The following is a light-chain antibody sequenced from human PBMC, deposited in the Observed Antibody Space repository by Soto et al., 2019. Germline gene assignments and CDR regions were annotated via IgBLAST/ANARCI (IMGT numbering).Light chain of an antibody. CDR2: EVS. Sequence: QSALTQPASVSGSPGQSITISCTGTSSEVGGYNYVSWYQQHPDKAPKLMIYEVSNRPAGVSTRFSGSKSGNTASLTISGRQAEDEADYYCSSYTSSSTPVFGGGTKLTVL. CDR1: SSEVGGYNY. CDR3: SSYTSSSTPV. V-gene: IGLV2-14*01. J-gene: IGLJ2*01.